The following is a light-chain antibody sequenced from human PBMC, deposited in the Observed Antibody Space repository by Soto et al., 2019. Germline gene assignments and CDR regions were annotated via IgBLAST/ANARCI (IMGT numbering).Light chain of an antibody. Sequence: EIVLTQSPGTLSLSPGERATLSCRASQSVSSTYLAWYQQKPGQAPRLLIYGASSRATGIPDMFSGSGSGTDFTLTISRLEPEDFAVYYCQQYDNSLYTFGQGTKLEIK. CDR1: QSVSSTY. CDR3: QQYDNSLYT. CDR2: GAS. J-gene: IGKJ2*01. V-gene: IGKV3-20*01.